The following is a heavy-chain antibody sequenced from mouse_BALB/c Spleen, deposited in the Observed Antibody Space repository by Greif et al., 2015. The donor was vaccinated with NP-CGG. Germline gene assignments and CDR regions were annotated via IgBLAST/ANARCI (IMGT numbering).Heavy chain of an antibody. CDR2: IWAGGST. J-gene: IGHJ4*01. Sequence: VKVVESEPGLVAPSQSLSITCPVSGFSLTSYGVHWVRQPPGKGLEWLGVIWAGGSTSYNSALMSRLSISKDNSKSQVFLNMNSLQTDDTAMYYCAREYSSCAMVYWGQGTSVTVSS. D-gene: IGHD1-1*01. CDR1: GFSLTSYG. CDR3: AREYSSCAMVY. V-gene: IGHV2-9*02.